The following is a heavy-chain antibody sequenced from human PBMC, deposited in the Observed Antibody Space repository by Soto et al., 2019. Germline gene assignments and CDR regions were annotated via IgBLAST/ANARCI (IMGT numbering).Heavy chain of an antibody. D-gene: IGHD3-3*01. V-gene: IGHV1-2*02. CDR2: INPNSGST. J-gene: IGHJ5*02. CDR3: APVDGVVGVCFDP. CDR1: GYSFIGHY. Sequence: ASVKVSCKASGYSFIGHYIHWVRQAPGQGLEWMGWINPNSGSTTYAQKFQGRVTMTRDTSITTAYMELSSLRSDDTAVFYCAPVDGVVGVCFDPWGQGTLVTVSS.